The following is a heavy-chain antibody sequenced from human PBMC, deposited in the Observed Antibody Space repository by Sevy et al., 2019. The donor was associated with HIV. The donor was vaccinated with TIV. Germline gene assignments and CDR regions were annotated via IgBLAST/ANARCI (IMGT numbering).Heavy chain of an antibody. CDR1: GFTFSNYG. Sequence: GGSLRLSCAASGFTFSNYGMHWVRQAPGKELEWVAVIWNDGSNKYYADSVKGRFTISRDNSKNTLYLQMNSLRVEDTAVYFCARGGDFNDRSAKRDFDYWGQRTLVTVSS. D-gene: IGHD3-22*01. J-gene: IGHJ4*02. CDR2: IWNDGSNK. CDR3: ARGGDFNDRSAKRDFDY. V-gene: IGHV3-33*01.